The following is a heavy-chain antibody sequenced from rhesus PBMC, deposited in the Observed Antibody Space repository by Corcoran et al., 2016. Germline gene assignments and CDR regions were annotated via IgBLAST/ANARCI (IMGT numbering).Heavy chain of an antibody. V-gene: IGHV4-93*02. J-gene: IGHJ4*01. Sequence: QVPLQESGPAVVKPSETLSLTCAGSGGPLSSSNWWTWSRRSPGQGLERIGGVYGSGGGTEYNPSHKSRVTISIDTSKNQFSLKLSSVTAADTAVYYCARRVHPWGYFDYWGQGVLVTVSS. CDR2: VYGSGGGT. D-gene: IGHD3-34*01. CDR3: ARRVHPWGYFDY. CDR1: GGPLSSSNW.